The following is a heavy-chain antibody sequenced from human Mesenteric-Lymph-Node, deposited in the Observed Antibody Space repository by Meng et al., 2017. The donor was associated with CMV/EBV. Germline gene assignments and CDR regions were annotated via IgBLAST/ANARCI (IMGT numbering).Heavy chain of an antibody. J-gene: IGHJ4*02. CDR1: GFPVSGNY. Sequence: GGSLRLSCAASGFPVSGNYMSWVRQAPGKGLEWVSVIYSGGSTYYADSVKGRFTISRDNSKNTLYLQMNSLRAEDTAVYYCARDRLEGDFSGPGYWGQGTLVTVSS. D-gene: IGHD3-16*02. V-gene: IGHV3-66*02. CDR2: IYSGGST. CDR3: ARDRLEGDFSGPGY.